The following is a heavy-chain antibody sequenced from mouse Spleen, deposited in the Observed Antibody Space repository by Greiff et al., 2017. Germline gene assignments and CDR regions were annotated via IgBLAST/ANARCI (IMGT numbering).Heavy chain of an antibody. CDR3: ARRSIYYGYDGWYFDV. CDR1: GYSITSDYA. Sequence: VQLQQSGPGLVKPSQSLSLTCTVPGYSITSDYAWNWIRQFPGNKLEWMGYISYSGSTSYNPSLKSRISITRDTSKNQFFLQLNSVTTEDTATYYCARRSIYYGYDGWYFDVWGAGTTVTVSS. J-gene: IGHJ1*01. V-gene: IGHV3-2*02. D-gene: IGHD2-2*01. CDR2: ISYSGST.